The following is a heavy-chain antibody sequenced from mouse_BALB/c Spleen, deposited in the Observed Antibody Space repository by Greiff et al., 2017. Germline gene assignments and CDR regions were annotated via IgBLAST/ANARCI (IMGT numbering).Heavy chain of an antibody. CDR3: ARGDYGSTWYFDV. CDR1: GFNIKDTY. Sequence: VQLQQSGAELVKPGASVKLSCTASGFNIKDTYMHWVKQRPEQGLEWIGRIDPANGNTKYDPKFQGKATLTADTSSNTAYLQRSSLTSEDAAVYYCARGDYGSTWYFDVWGAGTTVTVSS. CDR2: IDPANGNT. J-gene: IGHJ1*01. D-gene: IGHD1-1*01. V-gene: IGHV14-3*02.